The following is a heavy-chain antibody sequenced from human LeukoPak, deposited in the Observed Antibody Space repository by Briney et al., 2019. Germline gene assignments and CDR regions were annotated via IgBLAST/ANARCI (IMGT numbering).Heavy chain of an antibody. Sequence: GGSLRLSXAASGFTFSSYSMNWVRQAPGKGLEWVSSISSSSSYIYYADSVKGRFTISRDNAKNSLYLQMNSLRAEDTAVYYCARDRHYYDSSGYFYYFDYWGQGTLVTVSS. D-gene: IGHD3-22*01. CDR3: ARDRHYYDSSGYFYYFDY. J-gene: IGHJ4*02. V-gene: IGHV3-21*01. CDR1: GFTFSSYS. CDR2: ISSSSSYI.